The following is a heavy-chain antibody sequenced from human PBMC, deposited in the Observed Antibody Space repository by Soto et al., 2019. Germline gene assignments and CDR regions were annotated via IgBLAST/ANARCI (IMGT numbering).Heavy chain of an antibody. CDR3: ARESRSWYGSIWDY. Sequence: SETLSLTCAVYGGSFSGYYWSWIRQPPGKGLEWIGYIYHSGSTYYNPSLKSRVTISVDTSKNQFSLKLSSVTAADTAVYYCARESRSWYGSIWDYWGQGTLVTVSS. CDR1: GGSFSGYY. CDR2: IYHSGST. V-gene: IGHV4-34*01. D-gene: IGHD6-13*01. J-gene: IGHJ4*02.